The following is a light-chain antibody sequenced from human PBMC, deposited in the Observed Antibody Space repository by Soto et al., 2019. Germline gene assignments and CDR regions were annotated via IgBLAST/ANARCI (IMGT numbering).Light chain of an antibody. CDR2: EVN. CDR3: SSFTSSSTLYV. V-gene: IGLV2-14*01. Sequence: QSVLTQPASVSGSPGQSITISCTGTSSDVGGYKYVSWYQQHPGKAPKLMIYEVNNRPSGVSNRFSGSKSGNTASLTVSGLQAEGEADYYCSSFTSSSTLYVFGTGTKVTVL. CDR1: SSDVGGYKY. J-gene: IGLJ1*01.